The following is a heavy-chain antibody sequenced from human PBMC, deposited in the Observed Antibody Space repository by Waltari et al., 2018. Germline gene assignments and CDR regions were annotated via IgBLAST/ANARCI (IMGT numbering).Heavy chain of an antibody. Sequence: QVQLQESGPGLVKPSETLSLTCTVSGGSISSYYWSWIRQPPGKGLEWIGYIYYSGSTNYNPSLKSRVTMSVDTSKNQFALKLSSVTAADTAVYYCAAMYSSGWYGPYFDYWGQGTLVTVSS. CDR2: IYYSGST. D-gene: IGHD6-19*01. V-gene: IGHV4-59*01. J-gene: IGHJ4*02. CDR1: GGSISSYY. CDR3: AAMYSSGWYGPYFDY.